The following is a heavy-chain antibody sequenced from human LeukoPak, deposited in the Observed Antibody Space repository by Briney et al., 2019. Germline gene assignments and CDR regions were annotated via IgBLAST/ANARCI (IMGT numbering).Heavy chain of an antibody. CDR2: INHSGST. CDR3: ARKRSRPTGADFRA. D-gene: IGHD1-14*01. CDR1: GGPLSGYY. Sequence: PSETLSLPCGVYGGPLSGYYWMWIRQPPGKGLEWIGEINHSGSTNYNPSLKSRVTISLDTSKNQFSLRLSSVTAADTAVYYCARKRSRPTGADFRAWGQGTLVTVSS. J-gene: IGHJ4*02. V-gene: IGHV4-34*01.